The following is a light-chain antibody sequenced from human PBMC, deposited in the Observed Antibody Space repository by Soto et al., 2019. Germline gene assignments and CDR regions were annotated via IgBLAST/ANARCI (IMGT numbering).Light chain of an antibody. J-gene: IGLJ3*02. V-gene: IGLV2-11*01. CDR1: SSDVGGYDY. CDR3: SSYTTTTWV. CDR2: DVT. Sequence: QSVLTQPPSVSGSPGQSVTISCTGTSSDVGGYDYVSWYQQRPGKAPKLLIYDVTKRPSGVPDRFSGSKSGNTASLTISGLQAEDEGDYYCSSYTTTTWVFGGGTKLTVL.